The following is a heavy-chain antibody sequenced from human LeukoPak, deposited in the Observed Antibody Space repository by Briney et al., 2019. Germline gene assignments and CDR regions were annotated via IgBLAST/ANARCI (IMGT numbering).Heavy chain of an antibody. CDR1: GFTFSSHW. V-gene: IGHV3-21*01. J-gene: IGHJ4*02. Sequence: GGSLRLSCAASGFTFSSHWMHWVRQAPGKGLEWVSSISSSSSYIYYADSVKGRFTISRDNAKNSLYLQMNSLRAEDTAVYYCARGNDSSGFYYFDYWGQGTLVTVSS. D-gene: IGHD3-22*01. CDR3: ARGNDSSGFYYFDY. CDR2: ISSSSSYI.